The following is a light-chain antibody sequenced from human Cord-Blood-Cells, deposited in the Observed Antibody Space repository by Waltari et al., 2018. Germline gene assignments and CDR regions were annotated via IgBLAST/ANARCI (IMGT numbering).Light chain of an antibody. V-gene: IGKV3-15*01. J-gene: IGKJ1*01. CDR2: GAS. Sequence: EIAMAQPPATLSVSPSDRASLSCRASQSVSSNLAWYQQKPGQAPRLLTYGASTRATGIPARVSGSGSGTELTLTISSLQSEDFAVYYCQQYNNWPRTFGQGTKVEIK. CDR3: QQYNNWPRT. CDR1: QSVSSN.